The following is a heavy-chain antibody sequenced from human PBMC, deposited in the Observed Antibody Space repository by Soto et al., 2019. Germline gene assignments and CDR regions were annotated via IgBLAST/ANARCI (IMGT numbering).Heavy chain of an antibody. CDR1: ELTFRNEW. CDR3: ATHSRFKKDY. CDR2: INEHGSET. D-gene: IGHD3-3*01. V-gene: IGHV3-7*02. J-gene: IGHJ4*02. Sequence: EVQLVQSGGDLVQPGGSLRLSCVVSELTFRNEWMTWVRQAPGKGLEWVVNINEHGSETYYVDSVKGRFIISRDNAKNSLFLQMNSLRAEDTAVYYCATHSRFKKDYWGQGTLVTVSS.